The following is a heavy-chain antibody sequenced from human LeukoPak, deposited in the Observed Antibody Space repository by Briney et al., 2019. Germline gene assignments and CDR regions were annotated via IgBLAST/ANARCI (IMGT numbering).Heavy chain of an antibody. CDR2: INPNSGGT. CDR1: GYTVTGYY. D-gene: IGHD6-13*01. J-gene: IGHJ6*02. CDR3: ASAGTRNYYYYYGMDV. Sequence: GASVKVSCKASGYTVTGYYMHWVRQAPGQGLEWMGRINPNSGGTNYAQKFQGRVTMTRDTSISTAYMELSRLRSDDTAVYYCASAGTRNYYYYYGMDVWGQGTTVTVSS. V-gene: IGHV1-2*06.